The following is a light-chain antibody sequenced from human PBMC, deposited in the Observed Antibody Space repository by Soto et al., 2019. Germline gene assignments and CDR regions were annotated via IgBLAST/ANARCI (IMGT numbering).Light chain of an antibody. CDR2: DAS. V-gene: IGKV3-11*01. CDR1: QSVSGY. J-gene: IGKJ1*01. CDR3: QRRSNGWS. Sequence: EIVLTQSPATLSLSPGERATLSCRASQSVSGYLSWYQQKPGQAPRLLIYDASNRATGIPARFSGGGSGTDFTLTISSLETEDFAVYDCQRRSNGWSFGQGTKAEIK.